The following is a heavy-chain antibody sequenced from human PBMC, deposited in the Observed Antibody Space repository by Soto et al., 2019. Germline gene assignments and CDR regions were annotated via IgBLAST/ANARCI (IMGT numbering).Heavy chain of an antibody. CDR3: ARGVGPRGDAFDI. Sequence: VGPLRLPCAAAGCTFSNYGIHCVRQAPGKGLDWVSAIGTAGDTYYPGSVKGRFTISRENAENSLYLQMNSLRAGDTAVYYCARGVGPRGDAFDIWGQGTMVTVSS. D-gene: IGHD1-26*01. CDR2: IGTAGDT. J-gene: IGHJ3*02. CDR1: GCTFSNYG. V-gene: IGHV3-13*01.